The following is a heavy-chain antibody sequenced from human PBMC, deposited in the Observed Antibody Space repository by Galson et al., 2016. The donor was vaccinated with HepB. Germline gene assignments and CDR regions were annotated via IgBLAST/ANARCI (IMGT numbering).Heavy chain of an antibody. V-gene: IGHV3-11*06. CDR3: ARAVDTTLEVPFDF. J-gene: IGHJ4*02. CDR2: ISPSSSYR. Sequence: SLRLSCAASGFTFSDYYMSWIRQAPGKGLEWVSYISPSSSYRNYADSIQGRFTISRDNAKSSLFLQMNFLRPKDTAVYFCARAVDTTLEVPFDFWGQGTPVTVSS. D-gene: IGHD5-18*01. CDR1: GFTFSDYY.